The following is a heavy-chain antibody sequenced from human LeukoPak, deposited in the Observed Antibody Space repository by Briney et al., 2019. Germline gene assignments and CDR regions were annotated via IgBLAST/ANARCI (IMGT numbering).Heavy chain of an antibody. CDR3: ATPAGGPYDY. CDR1: GGSISSSSYY. D-gene: IGHD3-16*01. Sequence: SETLSLTCTVSGGSISSSSYYWGWIRQPPGKGLEWIGSIYYSGSTYCNPSLKSRVTISVDTSKNQFSLKLSSVTAADTAVYYCATPAGGPYDYWGQGTLVTVSS. J-gene: IGHJ4*02. V-gene: IGHV4-39*07. CDR2: IYYSGST.